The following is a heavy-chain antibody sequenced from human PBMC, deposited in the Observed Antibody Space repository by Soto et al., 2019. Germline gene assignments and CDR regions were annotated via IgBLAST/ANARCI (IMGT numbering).Heavy chain of an antibody. D-gene: IGHD3-10*01. CDR3: ARVARTGVGSYYPKTGPYTHFDY. CDR2: ISHSGST. J-gene: IGHJ4*02. CDR1: GGSISSAGSY. Sequence: PSETLSLTCTGSGGSISSAGSYWNCILQHPGKGLERIAYISHSGSTYYNPSLKSRLTISVDTSKNQFSLKVNSVTAADTAVYYCARVARTGVGSYYPKTGPYTHFDYWGQGILVTVS. V-gene: IGHV4-31*03.